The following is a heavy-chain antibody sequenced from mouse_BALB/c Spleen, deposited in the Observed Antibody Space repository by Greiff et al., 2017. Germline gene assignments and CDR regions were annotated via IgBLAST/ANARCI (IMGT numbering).Heavy chain of an antibody. CDR1: GYTFTDYN. V-gene: IGHV1S29*02. J-gene: IGHJ3*01. Sequence: EVMLVESGPELVKPGASVKISCKASGYTFTDYNMHWVKQSHGKSLEWIGYIYPYNGGTGYNQKFKSKATLTVDNSSSTAYMELRSLTSEDSAVYYCASPLSWFAYWGQGTLVTVSA. CDR2: IYPYNGGT. CDR3: ASPLSWFAY.